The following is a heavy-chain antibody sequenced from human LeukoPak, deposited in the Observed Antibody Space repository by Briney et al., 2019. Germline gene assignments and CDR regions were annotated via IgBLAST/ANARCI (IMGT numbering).Heavy chain of an antibody. J-gene: IGHJ4*02. CDR2: IEQDGSEK. Sequence: GGSLRLSCAASGFSFTTSWMSWVRQAPAKGREGVASIEQDGSEKYYVDSVKGRFTISRDNAKNSLLLQMNSLRAEDTAVYYCAKGHTSLAPGGQGALVTVSS. CDR3: AKGHTSLAP. V-gene: IGHV3-7*01. D-gene: IGHD5-18*01. CDR1: GFSFTTSW.